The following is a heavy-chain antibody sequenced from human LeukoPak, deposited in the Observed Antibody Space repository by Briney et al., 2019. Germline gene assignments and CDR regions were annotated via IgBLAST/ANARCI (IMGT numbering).Heavy chain of an antibody. CDR1: GFTFSSYW. V-gene: IGHV3-7*03. D-gene: IGHD3-22*01. CDR2: IKQDGSEK. Sequence: GGSLRLSCAASGFTFSSYWMSWVRQAPGKGLEWVANIKQDGSEKYYVDSVKGRFTISRDNAKNSLYLQMNSLRAEDTAVYYCAKEGPYYYHSYLDYWGQGTLVTVSS. CDR3: AKEGPYYYHSYLDY. J-gene: IGHJ4*02.